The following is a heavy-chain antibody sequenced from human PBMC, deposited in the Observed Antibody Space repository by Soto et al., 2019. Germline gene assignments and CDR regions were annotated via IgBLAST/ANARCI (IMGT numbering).Heavy chain of an antibody. V-gene: IGHV3-33*05. CDR3: ARWGTTGGLDD. D-gene: IGHD3-16*01. J-gene: IGHJ1*01. CDR2: TSYDGSNK. Sequence: QVQLVESGGGVVQPGTSLRLSCVGSGFTFRSYVIHWVRQAPGKGLEWVALTSYDGSNKYYGDSVKGRFTISRDNSRNTVDLQMDSLRREDTALYYCARWGTTGGLDDWGQGTLVSVSS. CDR1: GFTFRSYV.